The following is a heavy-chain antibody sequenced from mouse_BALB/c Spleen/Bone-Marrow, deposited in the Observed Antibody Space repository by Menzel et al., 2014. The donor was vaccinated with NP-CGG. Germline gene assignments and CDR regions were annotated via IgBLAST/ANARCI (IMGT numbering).Heavy chain of an antibody. CDR3: ARLWDWYFDV. Sequence: EVKLQESGAELVKPGASVKLSCTASGFNIKDTYMHWVKQRPEQGLEWIGRIDPANGNTKYDPKFQGKATITADTSSNTAYLQLSSLTSEDTAVYYCARLWDWYFDVWGAGTTVTVSS. V-gene: IGHV14-3*02. D-gene: IGHD1-1*02. CDR1: GFNIKDTY. CDR2: IDPANGNT. J-gene: IGHJ1*01.